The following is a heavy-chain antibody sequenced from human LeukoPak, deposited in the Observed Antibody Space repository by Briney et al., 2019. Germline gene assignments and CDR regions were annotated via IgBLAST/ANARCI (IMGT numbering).Heavy chain of an antibody. J-gene: IGHJ3*02. CDR1: GFTVSDHY. Sequence: GGSLRLSCVASGFTVSDHYIDWVRQAPGKGLEWVGRNRDKSKSYTADYAASVRGRFTISRDDSKNSLYLQMYSLKTEDTAVYFCTRPSYYDSRGYSTNGFDIWGQGTMVTVSS. CDR3: TRPSYYDSRGYSTNGFDI. D-gene: IGHD3-22*01. CDR2: NRDKSKSYTA. V-gene: IGHV3-72*01.